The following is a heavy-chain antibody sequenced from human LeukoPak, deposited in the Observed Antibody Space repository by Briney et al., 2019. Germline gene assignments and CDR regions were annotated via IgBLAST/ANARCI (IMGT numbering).Heavy chain of an antibody. J-gene: IGHJ4*02. CDR2: IYYSGST. D-gene: IGHD2-21*02. V-gene: IGHV4-39*01. CDR1: GGSISSSSYY. CDR3: ARAEETYCGGDCYSGGPDY. Sequence: SETLSLTCTVSGGSISSSSYYWGWIRQPPGKGLEWIGSIYYSGSTYYNPSLKSRVTISVDTSKNQFSLKLSSVTAADTAVYYCARAEETYCGGDCYSGGPDYWGQGTLVTVSS.